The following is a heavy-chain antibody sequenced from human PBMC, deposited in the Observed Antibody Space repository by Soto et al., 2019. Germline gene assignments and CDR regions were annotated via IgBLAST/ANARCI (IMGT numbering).Heavy chain of an antibody. V-gene: IGHV4-4*07. CDR1: GASINSYH. D-gene: IGHD6-13*01. J-gene: IGHJ5*02. CDR3: ARDQGVAAAGITWFDP. Sequence: SETLSLTCTVSGASINSYHWSWIRQPAGKGLEWIGHIHSSGSTNYNPSLKSRVTMSVDTSKNQFSLRLMSLTAADTAVYYCARDQGVAAAGITWFDPWGQGSLVTVSS. CDR2: IHSSGST.